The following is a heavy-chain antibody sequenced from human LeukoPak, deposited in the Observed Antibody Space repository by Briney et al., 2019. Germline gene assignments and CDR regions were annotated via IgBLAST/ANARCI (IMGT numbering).Heavy chain of an antibody. Sequence: ASVKVPCKASGYTFTGYYMHWVRQAPGQGLEWMGWINPNSGGTNYAQKFQGRVTMTRDTSISTAYMELSRLRSDDTAVYYCARDRSLRRPYYYYYGMDVWGQGTAVTVSS. D-gene: IGHD6-25*01. CDR1: GYTFTGYY. CDR3: ARDRSLRRPYYYYYGMDV. J-gene: IGHJ6*02. V-gene: IGHV1-2*02. CDR2: INPNSGGT.